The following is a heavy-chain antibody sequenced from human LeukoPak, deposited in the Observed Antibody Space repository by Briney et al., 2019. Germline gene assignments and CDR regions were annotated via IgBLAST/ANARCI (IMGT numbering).Heavy chain of an antibody. V-gene: IGHV4-4*02. J-gene: IGHJ5*02. CDR1: GGSISSSNW. Sequence: SETLSLTCAVSGGSISSSNWWSWVRQPPGKGLEWIGEIYHSGSTNHNPSLKSRVTISVDKSKNQFSLKLSSVTAADTAVYYCARDYSGSYLHWFDPWGQGTLVTVSS. CDR3: ARDYSGSYLHWFDP. D-gene: IGHD1-26*01. CDR2: IYHSGST.